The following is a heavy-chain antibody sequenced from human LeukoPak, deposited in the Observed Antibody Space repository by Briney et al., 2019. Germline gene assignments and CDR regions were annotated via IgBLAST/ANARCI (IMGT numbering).Heavy chain of an antibody. CDR1: GGSISSYY. CDR2: IYTSGST. J-gene: IGHJ1*01. V-gene: IGHV4-4*07. D-gene: IGHD1-26*01. CDR3: ARGGGSYYTEYFQH. Sequence: SETLSLTCTVSGGSISSYYWSWIRQPAGKGLEWIGRIYTSGSTNYNPSPKSRVTMSVDTSKNQFSLKLSSVTAADTAVYYCARGGGSYYTEYFQHWGQGTLVTVSS.